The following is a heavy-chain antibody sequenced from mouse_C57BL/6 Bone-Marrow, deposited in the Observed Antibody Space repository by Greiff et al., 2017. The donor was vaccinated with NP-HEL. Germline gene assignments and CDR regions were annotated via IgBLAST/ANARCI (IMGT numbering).Heavy chain of an antibody. D-gene: IGHD1-1*01. V-gene: IGHV5-16*01. J-gene: IGHJ2*01. CDR3: ARGGHYGLDY. CDR2: INYDGSST. Sequence: EVKLMESEGGLVQPGSSMKLSCTASGFTFSDYYMAWVRQVPEKGLEWVANINYDGSSTYYLDSLKSRFIISRDNAKNILYLQMSSLKSEDTATYYCARGGHYGLDYWGQGTTLTVSS. CDR1: GFTFSDYY.